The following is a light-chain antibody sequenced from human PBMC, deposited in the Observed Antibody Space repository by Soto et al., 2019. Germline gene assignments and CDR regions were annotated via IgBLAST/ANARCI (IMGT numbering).Light chain of an antibody. CDR1: QGIGND. Sequence: AIQMTQSPSSLSASVGDRVTITCRASQGIGNDVGWYQQKPGKAPKLLIYAASSLQSGVPSRFSGSASGIDFTLTISSLQPEDPATYYCLQDSNYPLTFGGGTKVEIK. CDR3: LQDSNYPLT. J-gene: IGKJ4*01. CDR2: AAS. V-gene: IGKV1-6*01.